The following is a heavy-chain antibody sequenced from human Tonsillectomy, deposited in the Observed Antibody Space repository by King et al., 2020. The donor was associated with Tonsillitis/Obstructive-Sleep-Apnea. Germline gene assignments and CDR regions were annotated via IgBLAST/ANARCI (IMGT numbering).Heavy chain of an antibody. CDR2: ISYDGSNK. CDR3: AKDAIDSSCYYEYFQH. J-gene: IGHJ1*01. D-gene: IGHD3-22*01. V-gene: IGHV3-30*18. CDR1: GFTFSSYG. Sequence: VQLVESGGGVVQPGRSLRLSCAASGFTFSSYGMHWVRQAPGKGLEWVAVISYDGSNKYYADSVKGRFTISRDNSKNKLYLQMNSLRAEDTAVYYCAKDAIDSSCYYEYFQHWGEGTLVTVSS.